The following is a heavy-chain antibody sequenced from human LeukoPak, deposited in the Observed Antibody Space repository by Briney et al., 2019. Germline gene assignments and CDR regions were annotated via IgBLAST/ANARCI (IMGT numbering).Heavy chain of an antibody. J-gene: IGHJ4*02. V-gene: IGHV3-48*03. CDR3: AKDSRGYSPRNDFDY. Sequence: GGSLRLSCAASGFTFSSYEMNWVHQAPGKGLEWVSYISSSGSTIYYADSVKGRFTISRDNAKNSLYLQMNSLRAEDTAVYYCAKDSRGYSPRNDFDYWGQGTLVTVSS. CDR2: ISSSGSTI. D-gene: IGHD5-18*01. CDR1: GFTFSSYE.